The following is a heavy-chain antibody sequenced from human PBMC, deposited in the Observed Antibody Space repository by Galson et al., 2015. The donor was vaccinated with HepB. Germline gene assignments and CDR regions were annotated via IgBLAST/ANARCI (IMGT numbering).Heavy chain of an antibody. D-gene: IGHD1-26*01. J-gene: IGHJ4*02. CDR3: AKSFYGGSYYFDS. CDR1: GFTFASSG. V-gene: IGHV3-23*01. CDR2: ISGDGGEK. Sequence: SLRLSCAASGFTFASSGMSWVRQAPGKGLEWVSLISGDGGEKRYADSVKVRFTVSRDNSKNKLYLQMNSLRAEDTATYYCAKSFYGGSYYFDSWGRGTLVTVSS.